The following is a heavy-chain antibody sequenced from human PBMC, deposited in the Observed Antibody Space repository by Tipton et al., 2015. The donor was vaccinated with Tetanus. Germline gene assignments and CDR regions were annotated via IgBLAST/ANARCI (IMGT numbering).Heavy chain of an antibody. CDR2: IYHSGST. CDR3: ARDSMSSSGYDKEKTYYYYGMDV. V-gene: IGHV4-4*02. Sequence: TLSLTCAVSGGSISSSNWWSWVRQPPGKGLEWIGEIYHSGSTNYNPSLKSRVTISVDTSKNQFSLKLNSVTAADTAVYYRARDSMSSSGYDKEKTYYYYGMDVWGQGTTVTVSS. D-gene: IGHD5-12*01. CDR1: GGSISSSNW. J-gene: IGHJ6*02.